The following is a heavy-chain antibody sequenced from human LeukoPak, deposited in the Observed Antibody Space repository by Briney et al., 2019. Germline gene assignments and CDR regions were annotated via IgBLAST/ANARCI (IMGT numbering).Heavy chain of an antibody. CDR2: ISSSSSYI. CDR1: GFTFSSYS. J-gene: IGHJ3*02. Sequence: GGSLRLSCAASGFTFSSYSMNWVRQAPGKGLEWVSSISSSSSYIYYADSVKGRFTISRDNAKNSLYLQMNSLRAEDTAVYYCARDPPYSSSWYLGAFDIWGQGTMVTVSS. V-gene: IGHV3-21*01. CDR3: ARDPPYSSSWYLGAFDI. D-gene: IGHD6-13*01.